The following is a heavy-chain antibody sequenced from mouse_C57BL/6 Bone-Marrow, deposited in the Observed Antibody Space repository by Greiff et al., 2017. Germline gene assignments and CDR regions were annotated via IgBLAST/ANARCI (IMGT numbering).Heavy chain of an antibody. CDR3: ARKAQATAWFAY. Sequence: VQLQQPGAELVRPGSSVKLSCKASGYTFTSYWMHWVKQRPIQGLEWIGNIDPSDSETHYNQKFKDKATLTVDKSSSTAYMQLSSLTSEDSAVYYCARKAQATAWFAYWGQGTLVTVSA. D-gene: IGHD3-2*02. V-gene: IGHV1-52*01. CDR2: IDPSDSET. J-gene: IGHJ3*01. CDR1: GYTFTSYW.